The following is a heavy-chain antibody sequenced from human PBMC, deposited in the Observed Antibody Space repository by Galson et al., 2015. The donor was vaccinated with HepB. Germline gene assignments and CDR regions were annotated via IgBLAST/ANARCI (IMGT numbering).Heavy chain of an antibody. D-gene: IGHD3-16*01. CDR3: ARYHDCSIDI. Sequence: SLRLSCAASGFTFSTYAMNWVRQAPGKGLESLSYIRAGSNFISYADSVKGRFTISRGDARSSLYLEMNSLRDEDTAVYYCARYHDCSIDIWGQGTLVTVSP. J-gene: IGHJ3*02. V-gene: IGHV3-48*02. CDR2: IRAGSNFI. CDR1: GFTFSTYA.